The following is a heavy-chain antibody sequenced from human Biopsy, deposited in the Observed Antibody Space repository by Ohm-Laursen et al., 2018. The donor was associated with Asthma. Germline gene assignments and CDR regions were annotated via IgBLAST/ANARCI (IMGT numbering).Heavy chain of an antibody. J-gene: IGHJ4*02. CDR3: ARESSVAGSSDFDY. CDR2: IWYDGSNK. V-gene: IGHV3-33*01. CDR1: GFTFSSYG. D-gene: IGHD6-19*01. Sequence: SIRLSCAAPGFTFSSYGMHWVRQAPGKGLEWVAVIWYDGSNKYYADSVKGRFTISRDNSKNTLYLQMNSLRAEDTAVYYCARESSVAGSSDFDYWGQGTLVTVSS.